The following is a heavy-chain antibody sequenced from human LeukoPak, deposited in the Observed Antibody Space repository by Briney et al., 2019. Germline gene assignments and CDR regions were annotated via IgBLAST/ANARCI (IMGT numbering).Heavy chain of an antibody. V-gene: IGHV3-30-3*01. J-gene: IGHJ4*02. CDR1: GFTFSSYA. D-gene: IGHD6-13*01. CDR2: ISYDGSNK. CDR3: AREAQQLGYYFDY. Sequence: GGSLRLSCAASGFTFSSYAMHWVRQAPGKGLEWVAVISYDGSNKYYADSVKGRFTISRDNSENTLYLQMNSLRAEDTAVYYCAREAQQLGYYFDYWGQGTLVTVSS.